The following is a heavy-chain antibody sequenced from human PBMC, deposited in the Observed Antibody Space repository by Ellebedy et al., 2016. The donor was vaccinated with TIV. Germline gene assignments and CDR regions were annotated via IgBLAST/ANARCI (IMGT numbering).Heavy chain of an antibody. CDR1: GFTFSTYD. J-gene: IGHJ4*02. CDR2: IGSAGDT. Sequence: GESLKISCAASGFTFSTYDMHWVRQATGKGPEWVLAIGSAGDTYYPGSVKGRFTISRENAKNSLYLQMNSLRAEDTAVYYCARATAGFDYWGQGTLVTVSS. V-gene: IGHV3-13*01. D-gene: IGHD1-1*01. CDR3: ARATAGFDY.